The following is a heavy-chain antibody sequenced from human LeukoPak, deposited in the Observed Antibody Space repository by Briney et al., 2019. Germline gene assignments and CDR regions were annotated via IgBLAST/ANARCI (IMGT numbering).Heavy chain of an antibody. CDR1: GGSISSYY. D-gene: IGHD3-22*01. CDR2: IYYSGST. CDR3: ARRLYYYDISGAH. J-gene: IGHJ4*01. Sequence: PSETLSLTCTVSGGSISSYYWSWIRQPPGKGLEWIGYIYYSGSTNYNPSLKSRVTISVDTSKNQFSLKLSSVTAADTAVYYCARRLYYYDISGAHWVHGTLVTVSS. V-gene: IGHV4-59*08.